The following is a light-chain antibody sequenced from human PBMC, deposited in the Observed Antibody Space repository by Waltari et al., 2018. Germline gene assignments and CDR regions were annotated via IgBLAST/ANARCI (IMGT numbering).Light chain of an antibody. J-gene: IGLJ1*01. Sequence: QSALTQPPSASGSPGQSVTISCTATSSDIGAYNSASWYQMHPGKAPKLLIYEVSNGPSGVPDRFSGSKSGNTASLTVSGLQAEDEAEYFCASYAGNNNYVFGSGTKVTVL. CDR1: SSDIGAYNS. CDR3: ASYAGNNNYV. CDR2: EVS. V-gene: IGLV2-8*01.